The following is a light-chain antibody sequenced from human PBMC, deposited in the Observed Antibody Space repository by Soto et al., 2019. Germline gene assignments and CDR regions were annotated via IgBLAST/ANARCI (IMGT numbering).Light chain of an antibody. Sequence: EIVMTQSPVALSVSPGESAALSCRASQSVGRNFAWYQQRPGQAPRALIYGTSTRATGVPARFSGSGSGTDFALTISSPQSEDFAVYYCQQYNKWQYTFGQGTRLEIK. CDR3: QQYNKWQYT. V-gene: IGKV3-15*01. J-gene: IGKJ2*01. CDR1: QSVGRN. CDR2: GTS.